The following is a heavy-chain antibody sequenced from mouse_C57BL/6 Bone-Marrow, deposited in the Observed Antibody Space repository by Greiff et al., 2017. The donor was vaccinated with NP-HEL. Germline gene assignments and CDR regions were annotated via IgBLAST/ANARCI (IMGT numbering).Heavy chain of an antibody. Sequence: QVQLQQSGAELVKPGASVKISCKASGYAFSSYWMNWVKQRPGKGLEWVGQIYSGDGDTNYNGKFKGKATLTADKSSSTAYMQLSSLTSDLTAVSFCASDYVSSEYYYAMDYWGQGTSVTVSS. CDR2: IYSGDGDT. D-gene: IGHD1-1*01. CDR1: GYAFSSYW. V-gene: IGHV1-80*01. CDR3: ASDYVSSEYYYAMDY. J-gene: IGHJ4*01.